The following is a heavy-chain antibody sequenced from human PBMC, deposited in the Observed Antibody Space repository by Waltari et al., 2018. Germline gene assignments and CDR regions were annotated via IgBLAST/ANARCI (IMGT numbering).Heavy chain of an antibody. Sequence: QLHLQESGPGLLKPSETLSLTCAVSGSSISGGDFWGWLRQPPGTGLEWIGSIYPGGDTYFNPSLKSRVTISVDKSKNQYSLNLRSMTAADTAVYYCARRGRLSSYFFDYWGQGTLVTVSS. CDR1: GSSISGGDF. CDR3: ARRGRLSSYFFDY. D-gene: IGHD2-15*01. CDR2: IYPGGDT. V-gene: IGHV4-38-2*01. J-gene: IGHJ4*02.